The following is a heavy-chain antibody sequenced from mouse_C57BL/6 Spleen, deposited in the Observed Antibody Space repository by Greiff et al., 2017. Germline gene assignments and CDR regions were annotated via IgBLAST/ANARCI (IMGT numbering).Heavy chain of an antibody. CDR3: ARSLDSSGPFAY. CDR2: IYWDDYK. J-gene: IGHJ3*01. Sequence: QVTLKESGPGILQSSQTLYLTCSFSGFSLSTSGMGVSWIRQPSGKGLEWLAHIYWDDYKRYTPSLKSRLTLSKDTSRNRIFLKITSVHTTDTATYYCARSLDSSGPFAYWGKGTLVTVSA. D-gene: IGHD3-2*02. CDR1: GFSLSTSGMG. V-gene: IGHV8-12*01.